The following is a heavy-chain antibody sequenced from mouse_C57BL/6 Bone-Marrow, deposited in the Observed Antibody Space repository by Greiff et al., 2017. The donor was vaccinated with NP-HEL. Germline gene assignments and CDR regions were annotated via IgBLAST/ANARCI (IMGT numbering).Heavy chain of an antibody. J-gene: IGHJ4*01. CDR2: INPNNGGT. D-gene: IGHD1-1*01. V-gene: IGHV1-26*01. CDR1: GYTFTDYY. CDR3: ASPFITTNRDAMDY. Sequence: EVQLQQSGPELVKPGASVKISCKASGYTFTDYYMNWVKQSHGKSLEWIGDINPNNGGTSYNQKFKGKATLTVDKSSSTAYMELRSLTSEDSAVYYCASPFITTNRDAMDYWGQGTSVTVSS.